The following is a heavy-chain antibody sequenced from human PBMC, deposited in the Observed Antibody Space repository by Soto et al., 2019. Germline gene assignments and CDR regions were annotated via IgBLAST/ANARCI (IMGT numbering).Heavy chain of an antibody. CDR2: INHSGST. CDR3: ARVGRPAYDFWSGYSYYFGY. J-gene: IGHJ4*03. D-gene: IGHD3-3*01. CDR1: GGSFSGYY. V-gene: IGHV4-34*01. Sequence: PSETLSLTCAVYGGSFSGYYWSWIRQPPGKGLEWIGEINHSGSTNYNPSLKSRVTISVDTSKNQFSLKLSSVTAADTAVYYCARVGRPAYDFWSGYSYYFGYCGHGTLATSPQ.